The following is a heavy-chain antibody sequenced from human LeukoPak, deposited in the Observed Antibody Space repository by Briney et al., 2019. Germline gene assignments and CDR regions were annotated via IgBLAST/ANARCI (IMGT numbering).Heavy chain of an antibody. CDR3: ARVDGRSGSFEGDY. CDR1: GYTFTRYG. J-gene: IGHJ4*02. D-gene: IGHD3-16*01. V-gene: IGHV1-18*01. Sequence: ASVKVSCKASGYTFTRYGISWVRQAPGQGLEWMGWISAYNGNTNYAQKLQGRVTMTTDTSTSTAYMELRSLRSDDTAVYYCARVDGRSGSFEGDYWGQGTLVTVSS. CDR2: ISAYNGNT.